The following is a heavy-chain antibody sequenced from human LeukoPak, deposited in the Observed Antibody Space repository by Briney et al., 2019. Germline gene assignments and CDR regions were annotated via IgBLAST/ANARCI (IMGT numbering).Heavy chain of an antibody. CDR2: INPNSGCT. J-gene: IGHJ3*01. CDR3: ARDCAYYYDSSGYDPHAFDF. V-gene: IGHV1-2*02. CDR1: GYTFTGYF. D-gene: IGHD3-22*01. Sequence: ASVKVSCKASGYTFTGYFMQGVRQPPGQRLEWMGWINPNSGCTNYTQKFLGRVTMTRDTAISPAYMDLSRRTSDDTPVYFCARDCAYYYDSSGYDPHAFDFWGRGTMV.